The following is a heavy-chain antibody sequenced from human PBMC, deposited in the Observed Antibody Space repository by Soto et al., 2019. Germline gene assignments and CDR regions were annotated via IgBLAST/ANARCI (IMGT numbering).Heavy chain of an antibody. J-gene: IGHJ5*02. D-gene: IGHD3-3*01. CDR1: GFTFSSYS. CDR3: ARETLKKTRLFDP. Sequence: GGSLRLSCAASGFTFSSYSMNWVRQAPGEGLEWVSYISSSSSTIYYADSVKGRFTISRDNAKNSLYLQMNSLRAEDTAVYYCARETLKKTRLFDPWGQGTLVTVSS. CDR2: ISSSSSTI. V-gene: IGHV3-48*01.